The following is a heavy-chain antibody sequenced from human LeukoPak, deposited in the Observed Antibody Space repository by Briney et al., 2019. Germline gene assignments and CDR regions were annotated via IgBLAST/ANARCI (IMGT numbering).Heavy chain of an antibody. Sequence: SETLSLTCTVSGCSITNYYWSWIRQPPGKGLEWIGYSYYSGTTNYNPSLKSRVTISVDTSKNQFSLKLSSVTTADTAVYYCARGGYDILTGYGSFDPWGQGTLVSVSS. CDR2: SYYSGTT. CDR1: GCSITNYY. V-gene: IGHV4-59*01. CDR3: ARGGYDILTGYGSFDP. D-gene: IGHD3-9*01. J-gene: IGHJ5*02.